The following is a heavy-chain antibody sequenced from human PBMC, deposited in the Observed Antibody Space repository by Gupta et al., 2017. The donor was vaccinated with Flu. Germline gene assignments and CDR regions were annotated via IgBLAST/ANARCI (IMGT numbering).Heavy chain of an antibody. CDR3: AKDFDPGYSSSWLDY. J-gene: IGHJ4*02. CDR2: ISYDGSNK. CDR1: GFTFSSYG. V-gene: IGHV3-30*18. D-gene: IGHD6-13*01. Sequence: QVQLVESGGGVVQPGRSLRLSCAASGFTFSSYGLHWVRQAPGKGLEWVAVISYDGSNKYYADSVKGRFTISRDNSKNTLYLQMNRLRAEDTAVYYCAKDFDPGYSSSWLDYWGQGTLVTVSS.